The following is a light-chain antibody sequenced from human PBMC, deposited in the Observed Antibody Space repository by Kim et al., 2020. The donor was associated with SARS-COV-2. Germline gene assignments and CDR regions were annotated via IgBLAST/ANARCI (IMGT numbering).Light chain of an antibody. CDR3: LQDFNYPRT. V-gene: IGKV1-6*01. CDR2: AAS. J-gene: IGKJ1*01. CDR1: QGINNE. Sequence: AIQMTQSPSSLSASVRDRVTITCRASQGINNELSWYQQKSGKAPKLLIYAASKLQSGVPSRFSGSGSGTYFTLTISSLQSEDFATYYCLQDFNYPRTFGQGTKVDIK.